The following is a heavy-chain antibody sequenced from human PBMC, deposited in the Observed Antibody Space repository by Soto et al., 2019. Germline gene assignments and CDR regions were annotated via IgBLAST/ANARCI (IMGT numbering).Heavy chain of an antibody. J-gene: IGHJ4*02. CDR1: NFSISSGYY. V-gene: IGHV4-38-2*01. CDR3: ARTHSGSYYSVFNY. D-gene: IGHD1-26*01. Sequence: ETLSLTCVVSNFSISSGYYWGWIRQSPGKGLEWIASIYRSGTTSYNPSLKSRVAISVDPSKNQFSLMLTAVTAADTAVYYCARTHSGSYYSVFNYWGRGSLVTVSS. CDR2: IYRSGTT.